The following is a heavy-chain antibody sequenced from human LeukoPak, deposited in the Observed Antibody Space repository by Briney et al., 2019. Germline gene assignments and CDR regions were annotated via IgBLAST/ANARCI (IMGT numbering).Heavy chain of an antibody. D-gene: IGHD7-27*01. J-gene: IGHJ5*02. V-gene: IGHV4-59*02. CDR2: IHHSGNS. CDR3: TRGHWGFQS. Sequence: SKTLSLTCTVSGASVTDYYRSWIRQSPGKGLEWISYIHHSGNSDYNPSLRSRVTTSLDTSKNQFSLNLISVTAADTAVYYCTRGHWGFQSWSQGTLVTVSS. CDR1: GASVTDYY.